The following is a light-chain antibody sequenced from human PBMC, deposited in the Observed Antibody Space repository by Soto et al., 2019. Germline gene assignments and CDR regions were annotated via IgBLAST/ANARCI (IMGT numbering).Light chain of an antibody. CDR2: QTS. J-gene: IGKJ1*01. CDR1: QYINTR. CDR3: HQRQRWPRT. Sequence: ESVLTQSPATLSSFTSDRVTLSCRASQYINTRLAWYQHRPGQAPRLLIYQTSIRAAGIPARFSASGSGTDFTLTISDVQPEDFALYYCHQRQRWPRTVGQGTKVDIK. V-gene: IGKV3-11*01.